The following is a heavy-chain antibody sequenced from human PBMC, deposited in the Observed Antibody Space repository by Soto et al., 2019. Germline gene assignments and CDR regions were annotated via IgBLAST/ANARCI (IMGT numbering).Heavy chain of an antibody. V-gene: IGHV6-1*01. D-gene: IGHD5-12*01. CDR3: AANGYYSGDGFDY. J-gene: IGHJ4*02. Sequence: SQTLSLTCAISGDSVSSNSAAWNCIMHSPSRGLEWLGRTYYRSKWYNDYAVSVKSRITINPDTSKNQFSLQLNSVTPEDTAVYYCAANGYYSGDGFDYWGQGTLVTVSS. CDR1: GDSVSSNSAA. CDR2: TYYRSKWYN.